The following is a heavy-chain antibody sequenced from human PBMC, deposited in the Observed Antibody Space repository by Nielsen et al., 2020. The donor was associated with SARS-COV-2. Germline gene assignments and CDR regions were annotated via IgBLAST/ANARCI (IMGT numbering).Heavy chain of an antibody. J-gene: IGHJ4*02. CDR3: AKDLNYYDSSGYYY. CDR1: GFTFDDYA. V-gene: IGHV3-9*01. CDR2: ISWNSGSI. D-gene: IGHD3-22*01. Sequence: SLKISCAASGFTFDDYAMHWVRQAPGKGLEWVSGISWNSGSIDYADSVKGQFTISRDNAKNSLYLQMNSLRAEDTALYYCAKDLNYYDSSGYYYWGQGTLVTVSS.